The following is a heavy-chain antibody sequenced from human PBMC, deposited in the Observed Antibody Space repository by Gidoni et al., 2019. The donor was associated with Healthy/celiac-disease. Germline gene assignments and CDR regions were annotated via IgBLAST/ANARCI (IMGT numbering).Heavy chain of an antibody. Sequence: QVQLQQWGAGLLKPSETLSLTCAVTGGSFSGYYWSWIRQPPGKGREWIGEINHSGSTNYNPSLKSRVTISVDTSKNQFSLKLSSVTAADTAVYYCARPPMGRRWVFDYWGQGTLVTVSS. CDR1: GGSFSGYY. V-gene: IGHV4-34*01. D-gene: IGHD1-26*01. CDR2: INHSGST. CDR3: ARPPMGRRWVFDY. J-gene: IGHJ4*02.